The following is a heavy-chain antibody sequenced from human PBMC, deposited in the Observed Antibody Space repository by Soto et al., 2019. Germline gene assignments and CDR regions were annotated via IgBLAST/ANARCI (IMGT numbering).Heavy chain of an antibody. V-gene: IGHV3-53*01. Sequence: GGSLRLSSAASGFTVSSNYMSWVRQAPGKGLEWVSVIYSGGSTYYADSVEGRFTITRDNSKNTLYLQMNSLRAEDTAVYYCARDGAWNYWDYWGQGTLVTVYS. CDR1: GFTVSSNY. J-gene: IGHJ4*02. D-gene: IGHD2-15*01. CDR2: IYSGGST. CDR3: ARDGAWNYWDY.